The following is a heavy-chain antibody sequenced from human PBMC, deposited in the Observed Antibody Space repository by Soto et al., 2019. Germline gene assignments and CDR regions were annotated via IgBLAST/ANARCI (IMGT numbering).Heavy chain of an antibody. CDR2: ISYDGSNK. J-gene: IGHJ4*02. Sequence: QVQLVESGGGVVQPGRSLRLSCAASGFTFSHYGIHWVRQAPGKGLEWLAVISYDGSNKHYADSVKGRFTVSRDNSKNTLYLQMNSLTDEDTAVYFCARYSGKYQGPIDYWGQGTLVTVSS. CDR1: GFTFSHYG. CDR3: ARYSGKYQGPIDY. D-gene: IGHD1-26*01. V-gene: IGHV3-30*03.